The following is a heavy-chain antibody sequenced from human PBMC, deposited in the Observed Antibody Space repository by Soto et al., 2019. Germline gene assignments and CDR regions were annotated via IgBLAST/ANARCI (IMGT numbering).Heavy chain of an antibody. Sequence: QVQLVQSGAEVKKPGSSVKVSCKASGGTFSSYAISWVRQAPGQGLEWMGGIIPIFGTANYAQKFQGRVTITADESTSTDDMELSSLRSEDTAVYYCAGHHPTHYYYGIDVWGEGTTVTVSS. V-gene: IGHV1-69*12. CDR1: GGTFSSYA. J-gene: IGHJ6*04. CDR3: AGHHPTHYYYGIDV. CDR2: IIPIFGTA.